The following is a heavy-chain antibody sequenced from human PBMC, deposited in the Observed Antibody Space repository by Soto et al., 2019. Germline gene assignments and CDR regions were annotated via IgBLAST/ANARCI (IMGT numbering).Heavy chain of an antibody. D-gene: IGHD3-10*02. CDR1: GYTFTSYD. Sequence: QAQLVQSGAEVKKPGASVKVSCKASGYTFTSYDISWVRQATGQGLEWMGWMNPNSGNTDYAQKFQGRVTMTRDTSISTAYMELSSLRSDDTALYFCARGVPPRDYWGQGTLVTVSS. V-gene: IGHV1-8*01. CDR3: ARGVPPRDY. J-gene: IGHJ4*02. CDR2: MNPNSGNT.